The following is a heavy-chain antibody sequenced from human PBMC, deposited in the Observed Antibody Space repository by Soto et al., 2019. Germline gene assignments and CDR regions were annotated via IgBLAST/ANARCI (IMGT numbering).Heavy chain of an antibody. Sequence: QVQLQESGPGLVKPSETLSLTCTVSGGSISSYYWSWIRQPPGKGLEWIGYIYYSGSTNDQPSLKSRATASVDTSTTQFSLTVSSVTDADTAVYYCARAHGRYWGQGTLVTVSS. CDR1: GGSISSYY. V-gene: IGHV4-59*01. CDR3: ARAHGRY. CDR2: IYYSGST. J-gene: IGHJ4*02.